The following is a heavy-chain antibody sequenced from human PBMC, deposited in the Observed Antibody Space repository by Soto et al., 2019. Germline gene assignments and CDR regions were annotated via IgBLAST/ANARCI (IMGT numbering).Heavy chain of an antibody. V-gene: IGHV3-21*01. CDR1: GFTFSSYS. Sequence: EVQLVESGGGLVKPGGSLRLSCAASGFTFSSYSMNWVRQAPGKGLEWVSSISSSSSYIYYADSVKGRFTISRDNAKNSLYLHMNSLRAEDTAVYYCPRDSPGSYVFDYWGQGTLVTVSS. J-gene: IGHJ4*02. CDR3: PRDSPGSYVFDY. D-gene: IGHD3-10*01. CDR2: ISSSSSYI.